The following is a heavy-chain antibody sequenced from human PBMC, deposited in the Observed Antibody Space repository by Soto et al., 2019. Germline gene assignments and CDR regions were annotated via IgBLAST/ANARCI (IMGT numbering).Heavy chain of an antibody. V-gene: IGHV3-23*01. Sequence: QTGGSLRLSCTASGFTFQNFVINWVRQAPGKGLEWASIIGGTGQYTYYADSVRGRFTFSRDNSVNTVYLEMNSLRAEDTAIYFCAKGGTSHIYGIDVWGPGTTVTVS. CDR2: IGGTGQYT. CDR3: AKGGTSHIYGIDV. D-gene: IGHD2-2*01. CDR1: GFTFQNFV. J-gene: IGHJ6*02.